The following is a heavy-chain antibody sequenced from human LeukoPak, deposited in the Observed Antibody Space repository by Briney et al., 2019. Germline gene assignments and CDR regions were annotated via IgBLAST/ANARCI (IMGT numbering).Heavy chain of an antibody. V-gene: IGHV4-34*01. Sequence: SETLSLTCAVYGGSFSGYYWSWIRQPPGKGLEWIGEINHSGSTNYNPSLKSRVTMSLDMSRNHFSLELSSVTAADTAMYYCASLGTDDAFDIWGQGTMVTVSS. D-gene: IGHD1-1*01. CDR2: INHSGST. CDR3: ASLGTDDAFDI. CDR1: GGSFSGYY. J-gene: IGHJ3*02.